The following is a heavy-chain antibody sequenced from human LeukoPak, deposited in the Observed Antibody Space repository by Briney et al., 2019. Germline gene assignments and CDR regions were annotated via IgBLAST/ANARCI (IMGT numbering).Heavy chain of an antibody. Sequence: GGSLRLSCAASGFTFTIYWMTWVRQAPGKGLEWVSVIYSGDRTYYADSVKGRFTISRDNSKNTLYLQMNSLRAEDTAVYYCARDRCTGGSCYEIDYWGQGTLVTVSS. CDR2: IYSGDRT. CDR3: ARDRCTGGSCYEIDY. J-gene: IGHJ4*02. V-gene: IGHV3-66*01. CDR1: GFTFTIYW. D-gene: IGHD2-15*01.